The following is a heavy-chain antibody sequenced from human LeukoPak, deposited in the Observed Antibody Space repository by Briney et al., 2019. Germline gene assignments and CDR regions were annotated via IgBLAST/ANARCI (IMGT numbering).Heavy chain of an antibody. CDR1: GLTFSSYG. CDR3: AKARGFTVTPFDY. Sequence: GGSLRLSCAASGLTFSSYGMHWVRQAPGKGLEWVAFIRYDGSNKYYADSVKGRFTISRDNSKNTLYLQMNSLRAEDTAVYYCAKARGFTVTPFDYWGQGTLVTVSS. CDR2: IRYDGSNK. D-gene: IGHD4-17*01. J-gene: IGHJ4*02. V-gene: IGHV3-30*02.